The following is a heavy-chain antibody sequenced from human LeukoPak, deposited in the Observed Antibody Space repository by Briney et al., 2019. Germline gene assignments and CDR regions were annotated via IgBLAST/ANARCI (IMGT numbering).Heavy chain of an antibody. V-gene: IGHV3-23*01. Sequence: GGSLKLSCAASGFTFSTYAMSWVGQAPGKGLEWCSDISVGGGSKNYAAYVKGRCAITSNNTKNTLYLQMNSLRAEDTAVYYCATGSVLYSASWYRQEGDYWGQGTLVTVSS. CDR2: ISVGGGSK. CDR3: ATGSVLYSASWYRQEGDY. D-gene: IGHD6-13*01. CDR1: GFTFSTYA. J-gene: IGHJ4*02.